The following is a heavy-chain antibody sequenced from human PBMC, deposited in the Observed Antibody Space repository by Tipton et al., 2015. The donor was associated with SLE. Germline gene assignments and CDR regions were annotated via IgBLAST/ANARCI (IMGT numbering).Heavy chain of an antibody. V-gene: IGHV1-69*17. Sequence: QSGPEVKKPGSSVKVSCKASGGTFSSYAISWVRQAPGQGLEWMGGIIPIFGIANYAQKFQGRVTIIADKSTSTAYMELSSLRSEDTAVYYCASILRFLEWLPPDYYYYMDVWGKGATVTVSS. CDR2: IIPIFGIA. CDR3: ASILRFLEWLPPDYYYYMDV. J-gene: IGHJ6*03. CDR1: GGTFSSYA. D-gene: IGHD3-3*01.